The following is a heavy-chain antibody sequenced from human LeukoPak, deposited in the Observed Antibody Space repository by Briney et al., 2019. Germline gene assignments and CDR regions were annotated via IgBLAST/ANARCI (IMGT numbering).Heavy chain of an antibody. D-gene: IGHD6-19*01. J-gene: IGHJ4*02. CDR1: GDSISSYY. V-gene: IGHV4-59*03. CDR2: IYYSGST. CDR3: ATIGASSGWSGFDH. Sequence: SETLSLTCTVSGDSISSYYWNWIRQPPGKGLEWIGYIYYSGSTNYNPSLKSRVTISVDTSKNQCSLKLNSITAADTTVYYCATIGASSGWSGFDHWGQGTLVTVSS.